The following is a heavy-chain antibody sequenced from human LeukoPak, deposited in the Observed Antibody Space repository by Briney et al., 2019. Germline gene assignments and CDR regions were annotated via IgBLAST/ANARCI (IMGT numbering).Heavy chain of an antibody. CDR1: GVSISSSNSY. V-gene: IGHV4-39*01. J-gene: IGHJ5*02. Sequence: SETLSLTCTVSGVSISSSNSYWGWIRQPPGKGLEWIGSIYYSGNTYCNASLKSQVSISIDTSKNQFSLKMSSVTVADTAVYYCARLNKPGWFDPWGQGTLVIVSS. CDR3: ARLNKPGWFDP. D-gene: IGHD1-14*01. CDR2: IYYSGNT.